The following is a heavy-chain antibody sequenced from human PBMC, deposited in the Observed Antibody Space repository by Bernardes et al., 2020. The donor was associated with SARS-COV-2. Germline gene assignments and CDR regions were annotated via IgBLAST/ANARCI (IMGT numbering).Heavy chain of an antibody. D-gene: IGHD5-18*01. CDR1: GLRVTAKY. J-gene: IGHJ4*02. V-gene: IGHV3-53*01. Sequence: GGSLRLSCTASGLRVTAKYMSWVRRAPGKGLEGVALIYSGYSVYYPDSVKGRFTISRDSAKNTLHLQMTSLRAEDTAIYYCATIRGYNYGEPLDYWGQGTLVTVSS. CDR2: IYSGYSV. CDR3: ATIRGYNYGEPLDY.